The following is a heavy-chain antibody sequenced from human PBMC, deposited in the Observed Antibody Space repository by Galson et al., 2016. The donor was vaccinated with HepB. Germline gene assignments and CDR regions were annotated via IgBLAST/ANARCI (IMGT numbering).Heavy chain of an antibody. CDR2: ISYDGSNK. V-gene: IGHV3-30*09. J-gene: IGHJ4*02. CDR1: GFTFSSYA. D-gene: IGHD3-3*02. CDR3: ARDLFGGVDHFWCGYRGPVFDY. Sequence: SLRLSCAASGFTFSSYAMHWVRQAPGKGLEWVAVISYDGSNKYDADSVKGRFAISRDNSKNTLYVQMNSLRAEDTAVYYCARDLFGGVDHFWCGYRGPVFDYWGQGSLVTVSS.